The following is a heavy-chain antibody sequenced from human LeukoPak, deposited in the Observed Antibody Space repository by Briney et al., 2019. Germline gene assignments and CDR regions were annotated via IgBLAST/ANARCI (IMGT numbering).Heavy chain of an antibody. CDR3: TRGPRPFDY. Sequence: GGSLRLSCTASGFTFSNAWMSWVRQAPGKGLEWVGRITKKIDGGTTTYAAPVRGRFTISRDDSKDTLYLQMNSLKTDDTAVYYCTRGPRPFDYWGQGTLSPSPQ. J-gene: IGHJ4*02. V-gene: IGHV3-15*01. CDR2: ITKKIDGGTT. CDR1: GFTFSNAW.